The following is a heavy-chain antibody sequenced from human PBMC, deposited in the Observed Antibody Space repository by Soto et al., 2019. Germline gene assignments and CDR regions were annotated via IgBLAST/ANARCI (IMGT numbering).Heavy chain of an antibody. CDR1: GYTLTELS. CDR2: FDPEDGET. J-gene: IGHJ4*02. Sequence: ASVKVSCKVSGYTLTELSMHWVRQAPGKGLEWMGGFDPEDGETIYAQKFQGRVTMTEDTSTDTAYMELSSLRSEDTAVYYCATTPYGGYDFFFPYYWGQGTLVTVSS. CDR3: ATTPYGGYDFFFPYY. D-gene: IGHD5-12*01. V-gene: IGHV1-24*01.